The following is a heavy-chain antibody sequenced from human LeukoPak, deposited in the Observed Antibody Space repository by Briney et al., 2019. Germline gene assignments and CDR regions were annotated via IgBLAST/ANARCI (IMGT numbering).Heavy chain of an antibody. CDR1: GFIFSNHF. CDR2: IGPNGAST. J-gene: IGHJ4*02. D-gene: IGHD3-9*01. Sequence: PGGSLRLSCSTSGFIFSNHFMHWVRQAPGKGLEYVSSIGPNGASTLYADSVKDRFTISRDNSRNALYVQLTSLRLEDTALYYCVKDLTGTWSFDYWGQGTLVTVSP. V-gene: IGHV3-64*05. CDR3: VKDLTGTWSFDY.